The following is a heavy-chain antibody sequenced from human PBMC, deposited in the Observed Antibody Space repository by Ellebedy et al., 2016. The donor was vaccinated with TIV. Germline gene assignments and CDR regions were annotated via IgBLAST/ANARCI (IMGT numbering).Heavy chain of an antibody. CDR1: GFTFSNAW. V-gene: IGHV3-23*01. J-gene: IGHJ4*02. CDR3: AKTYYFDSIGYYPTFDY. CDR2: ISGSGDIT. D-gene: IGHD3-22*01. Sequence: GESLKISCAASGFTFSNAWMSWVRQAPGKGLEWVSAISGSGDITHYADSVGGRFTISRDNSKNTLYLQMNSLRAEDTAVYYCAKTYYFDSIGYYPTFDYWGQGTLVTVSS.